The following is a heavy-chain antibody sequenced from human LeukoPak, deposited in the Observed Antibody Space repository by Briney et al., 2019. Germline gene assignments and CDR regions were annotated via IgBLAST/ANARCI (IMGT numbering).Heavy chain of an antibody. J-gene: IGHJ6*02. CDR1: GYTFTSYG. D-gene: IGHD1-26*01. Sequence: ASVKVSCKASGYTFTSYGISWVRQAPGQGLEWMGWISAYNGNTDYAQKLQGRVTMTTDTSTSIAYMELRSLRSDDTAVYYCARDSGSYPRHYYYGMDVWGQGTTVTVSS. CDR3: ARDSGSYPRHYYYGMDV. CDR2: ISAYNGNT. V-gene: IGHV1-18*01.